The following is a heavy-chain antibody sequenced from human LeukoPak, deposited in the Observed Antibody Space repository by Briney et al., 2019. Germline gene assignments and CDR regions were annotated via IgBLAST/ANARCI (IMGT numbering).Heavy chain of an antibody. CDR1: GFTFSIYE. D-gene: IGHD5-18*01. J-gene: IGHJ3*02. CDR3: AREKTRYGTVRDGAFDI. Sequence: PGGSLRLSCAASGFTFSIYEMNWVRQAPGKGLEWVSYISSSGSTIYYADSMKGRFTISRDNAKNSLYLQMNSLRAEDTAVYYCAREKTRYGTVRDGAFDIWGQGTMVTVSS. V-gene: IGHV3-48*03. CDR2: ISSSGSTI.